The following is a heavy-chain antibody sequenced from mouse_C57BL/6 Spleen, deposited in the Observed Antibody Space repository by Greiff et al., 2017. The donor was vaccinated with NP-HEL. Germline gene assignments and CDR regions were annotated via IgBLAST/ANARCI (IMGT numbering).Heavy chain of an antibody. Sequence: EVKLVESGGGLVQPGGSLSLSCAASGFTFTDYYMSWVRQPPGKALEWLGFIRNKANGYTTEYSASVKGRFTISRDNSQSILYLQMNALRAEDSATYYCARWGDVGFFDYWGKGTTLTVSS. CDR1: GFTFTDYY. V-gene: IGHV7-3*01. CDR3: ARWGDVGFFDY. CDR2: IRNKANGYTT. J-gene: IGHJ2*01.